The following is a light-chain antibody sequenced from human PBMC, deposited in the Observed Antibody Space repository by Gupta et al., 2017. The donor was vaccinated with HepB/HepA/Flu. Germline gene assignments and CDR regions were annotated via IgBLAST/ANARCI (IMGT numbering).Light chain of an antibody. V-gene: IGKV3-20*01. CDR3: QQYSNSPFT. Sequence: DIVLTQSPGTLSLSPGERATLSCRASQSVNSHLAWYQKKPGQAPTLLIYGASSRATGIPDKCSGSGSETDFTITISRLAPEDFAVDYCQQYSNSPFTFGGGTKVEIK. CDR2: GAS. CDR1: QSVNSH. J-gene: IGKJ4*01.